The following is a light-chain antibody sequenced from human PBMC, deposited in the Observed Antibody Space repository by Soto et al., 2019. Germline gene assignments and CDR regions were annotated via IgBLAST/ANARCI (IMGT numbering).Light chain of an antibody. V-gene: IGKV3-20*01. J-gene: IGKJ1*01. CDR1: QSVSSNY. CDR3: QQYDTAPRT. CDR2: GAS. Sequence: EVMLTQSPGPLSLSPGERATLSCRASQSVSSNYLAWYQQKSGQAPRLLIYGASNRATGIPDRFSGSGSGTDFTLTIRRLEPEDFAGYYCQQYDTAPRTFGQGTKVEFK.